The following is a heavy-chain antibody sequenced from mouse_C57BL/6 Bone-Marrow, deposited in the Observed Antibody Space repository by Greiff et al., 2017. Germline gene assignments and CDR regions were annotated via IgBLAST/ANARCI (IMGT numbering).Heavy chain of an antibody. CDR1: GFNIKDDY. Sequence: EVQLQQSGAELVRPGASVKLSCTASGFNIKDDYMHWVKQRPEQGLEWIGWIDPENGDTKYAAKFQGKATITADTSSNPAYLQLSSLTSAITAVYYYTTPPEYWGQGTSLTVSS. CDR3: TTPPEY. CDR2: IDPENGDT. V-gene: IGHV14-4*01. J-gene: IGHJ2*02.